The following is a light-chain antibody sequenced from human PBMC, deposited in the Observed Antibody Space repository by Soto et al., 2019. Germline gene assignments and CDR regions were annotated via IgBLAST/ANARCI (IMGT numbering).Light chain of an antibody. Sequence: QSVLTQPASVSGSPGQSITISCTGTSSDVGAYNYVSWYQQHPGKAPKLMIYEVSNRPSGVSNRFSGSKSGNTASLTISGLHAEDEADYYCSSYTTTNTYVFGTGTKVTVL. CDR1: SSDVGAYNY. CDR2: EVS. CDR3: SSYTTTNTYV. V-gene: IGLV2-14*01. J-gene: IGLJ1*01.